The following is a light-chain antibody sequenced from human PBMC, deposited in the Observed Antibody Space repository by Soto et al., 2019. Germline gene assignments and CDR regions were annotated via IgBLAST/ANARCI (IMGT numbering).Light chain of an antibody. Sequence: AIQLTQSPSSLSASVGDRVTITCRASQDITSALAWYQQKPGKAPNLLIYAASSLISGVPSRFIGCGSGTVFTLTLRSLQPEDFSTYYCQQFNSYVITFGQGTRLETK. CDR1: QDITSA. CDR2: AAS. CDR3: QQFNSYVIT. V-gene: IGKV1-13*02. J-gene: IGKJ5*01.